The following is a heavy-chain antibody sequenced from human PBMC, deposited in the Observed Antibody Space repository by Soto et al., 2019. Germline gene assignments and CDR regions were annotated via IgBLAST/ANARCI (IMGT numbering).Heavy chain of an antibody. D-gene: IGHD3-3*01. CDR1: GYTFTSYG. CDR3: ARPLLEWLYDAFHI. J-gene: IGHJ3*02. V-gene: IGHV1-18*04. Sequence: QVQLVQSAAEVKKPGASVKVSCKTSGYTFTSYGISWVRQAPGQGLEWIGWISTYNGNTNYAQKFQGRATMTTDTSTTTAYMELRSLKSDDTAVYYCARPLLEWLYDAFHIWGQGTMLTVSS. CDR2: ISTYNGNT.